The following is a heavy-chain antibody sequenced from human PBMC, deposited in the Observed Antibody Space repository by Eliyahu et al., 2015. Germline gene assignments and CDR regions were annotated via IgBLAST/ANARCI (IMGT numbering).Heavy chain of an antibody. CDR3: ARDRAKAVYGVVIGGESDFYYYGMDV. D-gene: IGHD3-3*01. Sequence: QVHLVESGGGVVQPGRSLRLSCAASGFTFXXYGIPWVRXXPGKGLEGXAVISXDGTEKYYTDSVKGRFTITRDNSKNMLYLQMNSLRPEDAAMYYCARDRAKAVYGVVIGGESDFYYYGMDVWGQGTAVTVSS. CDR2: ISXDGTEK. V-gene: IGHV3-30*03. J-gene: IGHJ6*02. CDR1: GFTFXXYG.